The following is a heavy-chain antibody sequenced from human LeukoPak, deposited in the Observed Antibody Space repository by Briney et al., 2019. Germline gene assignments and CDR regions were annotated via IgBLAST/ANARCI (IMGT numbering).Heavy chain of an antibody. D-gene: IGHD4-23*01. Sequence: ASVKVSCKASGYTFTSYYMHWVRQAPGQGLEWMGIINPSGGSTSYAQKFQGRVTMTRDMSTSTVYMELSSLRSEDTAVYYCARDREKTQRGGNNAFDIWGQGTMVTVSS. V-gene: IGHV1-46*01. CDR2: INPSGGST. CDR3: ARDREKTQRGGNNAFDI. CDR1: GYTFTSYY. J-gene: IGHJ3*02.